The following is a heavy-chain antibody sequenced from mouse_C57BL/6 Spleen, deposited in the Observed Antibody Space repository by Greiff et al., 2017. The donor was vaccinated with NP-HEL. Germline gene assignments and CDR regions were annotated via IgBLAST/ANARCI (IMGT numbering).Heavy chain of an antibody. Sequence: VQLQQSGAELVRPGSSVKLSCKASGYTFTSYWMDWVKQRPGQGLEWIGNIYPSDSETHYNQKFKDKATLTVDKSSSTAYMQLSSLTSEDSAVYYCAREVGDGSSYFDYWGQGTTLTVSS. D-gene: IGHD1-1*01. CDR3: AREVGDGSSYFDY. CDR1: GYTFTSYW. V-gene: IGHV1-61*01. CDR2: IYPSDSET. J-gene: IGHJ2*01.